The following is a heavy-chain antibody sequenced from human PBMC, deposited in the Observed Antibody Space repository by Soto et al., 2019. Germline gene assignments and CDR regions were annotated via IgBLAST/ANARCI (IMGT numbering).Heavy chain of an antibody. CDR3: AKYPVVAATINWFAP. CDR2: ISGSGGST. V-gene: IGHV3-23*01. CDR1: GFTFSSYA. D-gene: IGHD2-15*01. J-gene: IGHJ5*02. Sequence: EAQLLDSGGGLVQPGGSLRLSCAASGFTFSSYAMSWVRQAPGKGLEWVSAISGSGGSTYYAGSVKARFTISRDNSKNTLYLQMNSLSAEDMAVYYCAKYPVVAATINWFAPWGQGTLVTVSS.